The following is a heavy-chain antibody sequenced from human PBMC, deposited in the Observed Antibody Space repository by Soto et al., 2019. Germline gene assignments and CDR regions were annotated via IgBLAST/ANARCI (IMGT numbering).Heavy chain of an antibody. CDR3: AKADTGWFAP. J-gene: IGHJ5*02. CDR2: ITGSSGST. Sequence: GGSLRLSCAASGFTFGQFVMTWVRQAPGKGLEWVSTITGSSGSTTYTESVKGRFTISRDNSKNSLYLQMNNLRADDTAIYYCAKADTGWFAPRGRGTLVTVSS. D-gene: IGHD3-10*01. CDR1: GFTFGQFV. V-gene: IGHV3-23*01.